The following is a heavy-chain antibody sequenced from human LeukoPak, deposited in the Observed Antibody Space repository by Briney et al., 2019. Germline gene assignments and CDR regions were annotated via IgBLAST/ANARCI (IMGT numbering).Heavy chain of an antibody. J-gene: IGHJ4*02. CDR1: GGSFSGYY. Sequence: SETLSLTCAVYGGSFSGYYWSWIRQPPGKGLEWIGEINHSGSTNYNPSLKSRVTISVDTSKNQFSLKLSSVTAADTAVYYCARGPNRYSYGPSPRVPLFPSDYWGQGTLVTVSS. V-gene: IGHV4-34*01. CDR3: ARGPNRYSYGPSPRVPLFPSDY. D-gene: IGHD5-18*01. CDR2: INHSGST.